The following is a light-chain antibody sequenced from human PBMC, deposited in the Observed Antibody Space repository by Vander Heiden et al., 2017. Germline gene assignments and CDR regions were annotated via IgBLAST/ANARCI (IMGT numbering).Light chain of an antibody. V-gene: IGLV1-40*01. CDR1: SPNIGAGYD. CDR3: QSYDSSLSGFLV. Sequence: QSVLTQPPSVSGAPGQRVTISCTGSSPNIGAGYDVHWYQQLPGTAPKLLIYGNSNRPSGVPDRFSGSKSGTSASLAITGLQAEDEADYYCQSYDSSLSGFLVFGGGTKLTVL. J-gene: IGLJ2*01. CDR2: GNS.